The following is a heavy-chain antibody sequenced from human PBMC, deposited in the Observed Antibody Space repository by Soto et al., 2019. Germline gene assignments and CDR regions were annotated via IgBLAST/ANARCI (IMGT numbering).Heavy chain of an antibody. J-gene: IGHJ2*01. V-gene: IGHV1-69*13. CDR1: GGTFSSYA. Sequence: SVEVSCKASGGTFSSYAISCVRQAPGQGLEWMGGIIPIFGTANYAQKFQGRVTITADESTSTAYMELSSLRSEDTAVYYCARVRKEGYCSNASCYSWYFDLLGRRNLVAVSS. D-gene: IGHD2-2*02. CDR2: IIPIFGTA. CDR3: ARVRKEGYCSNASCYSWYFDL.